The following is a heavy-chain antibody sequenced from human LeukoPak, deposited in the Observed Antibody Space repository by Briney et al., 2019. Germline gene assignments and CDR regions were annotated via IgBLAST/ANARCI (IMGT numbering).Heavy chain of an antibody. CDR2: FDPEDGET. CDR3: ARDEGRGDYGDYYMDV. D-gene: IGHD4-17*01. Sequence: PRASVKVSCTVSGYTLTELSMHWVRQAPGKGLEWMGGFDPEDGETIYAQKFQGRVTITADESTSTAYMELSSLRSEDTAVYYCARDEGRGDYGDYYMDVWGKGTTVTISS. J-gene: IGHJ6*03. V-gene: IGHV1-24*01. CDR1: GYTLTELS.